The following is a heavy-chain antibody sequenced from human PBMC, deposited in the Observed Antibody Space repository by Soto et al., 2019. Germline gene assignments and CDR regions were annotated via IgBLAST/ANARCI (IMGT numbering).Heavy chain of an antibody. V-gene: IGHV3-33*01. CDR3: ARDASYHSLWSGYYPSRHGMDG. CDR1: GFTFSSFG. Sequence: SLRLSCAASGFTFSSFGMHWVRQAPGKGLEWVSLIWYDGSKKSYGDSVKGRFTISRDNSRNTVYLQMNSLRADDTAVYYCARDASYHSLWSGYYPSRHGMDGWRQGTTVPV. J-gene: IGHJ6*02. CDR2: IWYDGSKK. D-gene: IGHD3-3*01.